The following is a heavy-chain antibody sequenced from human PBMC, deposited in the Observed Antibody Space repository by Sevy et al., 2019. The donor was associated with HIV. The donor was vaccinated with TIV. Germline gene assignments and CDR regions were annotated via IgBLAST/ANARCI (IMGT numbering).Heavy chain of an antibody. J-gene: IGHJ6*02. V-gene: IGHV1-2*02. CDR3: ARLTTQPTSDLYGLDV. CDR2: INSDSGVT. D-gene: IGHD4-17*01. CDR1: GYIFTDYY. Sequence: ASVKVSCKASGYIFTDYYIHWVRQAPGQGLEWMAWINSDSGVTNYAQTFQGEVTVTRDMSLSTAYLELTNLKSNDTAIYYCARLTTQPTSDLYGLDVWGQGTTVTVSS.